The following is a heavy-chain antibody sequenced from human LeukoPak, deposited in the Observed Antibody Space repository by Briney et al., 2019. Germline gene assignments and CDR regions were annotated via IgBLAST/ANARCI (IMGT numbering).Heavy chain of an antibody. D-gene: IGHD3-3*01. V-gene: IGHV4-4*02. CDR1: GGSITTTNF. Sequence: SGTLSLTCGVSGGSITTTNFWSWVRQPPGGGLEWIGEISLRGRTQYNPSLKSRVNISIDESKNHLYLSLASVTAADTAVYYCAGTYYDFWSGYYGNTHNFDYWGQGTLVTVSS. CDR2: ISLRGRT. CDR3: AGTYYDFWSGYYGNTHNFDY. J-gene: IGHJ4*02.